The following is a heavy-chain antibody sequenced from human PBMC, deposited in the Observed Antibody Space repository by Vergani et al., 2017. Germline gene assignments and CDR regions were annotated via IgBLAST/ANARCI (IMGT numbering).Heavy chain of an antibody. J-gene: IGHJ6*02. D-gene: IGHD2-2*01. CDR2: IIPILGIA. CDR1: GGTFSSYT. Sequence: QVQLVQSGAEVKKPGSSVKVSCKASGGTFSSYTISWVRQAPGQGLEWMGRIIPILGIANYAQKFQGRVTITADKSTSTAYMELSSLRSEDTAVYYCAGVSQLHYYGMDVWGQGTTVTVSS. V-gene: IGHV1-69*02. CDR3: AGVSQLHYYGMDV.